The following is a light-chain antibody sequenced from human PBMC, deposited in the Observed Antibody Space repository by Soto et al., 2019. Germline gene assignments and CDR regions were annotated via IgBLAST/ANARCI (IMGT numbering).Light chain of an antibody. J-gene: IGLJ1*01. CDR3: CSYAGSSTYV. Sequence: QSVLTQPASVSGSPGQSITISCTVTSSDVGNYDLVSWYQQLPGKAPKFILYEGSKRPSGVSNRFSGSKSGNTASLTISGLQAEDEADYYCCSYAGSSTYVFGTGTKVTVL. V-gene: IGLV2-23*01. CDR2: EGS. CDR1: SSDVGNYDL.